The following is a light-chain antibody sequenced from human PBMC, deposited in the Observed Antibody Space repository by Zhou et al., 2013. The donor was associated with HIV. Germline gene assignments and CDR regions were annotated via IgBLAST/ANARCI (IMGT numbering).Light chain of an antibody. CDR2: GAS. CDR1: QRVSASY. V-gene: IGKV3-20*01. J-gene: IGKJ2*01. CDR3: QQYHSPYT. Sequence: EIVLTQSPGTLSLSPGERATLSCRASQRVSASYLAWYQQKPGQSPRLLIHGASNRATGIPDRFSGSGSGTDFTLTITRLEPEDFAVYYCQQYHSPYTFGQGTKLEIK.